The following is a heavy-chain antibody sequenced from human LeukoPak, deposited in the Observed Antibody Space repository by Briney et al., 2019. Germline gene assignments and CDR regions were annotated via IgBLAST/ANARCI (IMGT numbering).Heavy chain of an antibody. D-gene: IGHD3-16*01. CDR2: IKEDGSAK. CDR3: ARIRGGNEASDI. CDR1: GFTFSSYW. V-gene: IGHV3-7*01. J-gene: IGHJ3*02. Sequence: PGGSLRLSCAASGFTFSSYWMSWVRQAPGKGLEWVANIKEDGSAKYYLDSVKGRFDISRDNAKYSLYLQMSSLRAEDTAIYYCARIRGGNEASDIWGQGTMVTVSS.